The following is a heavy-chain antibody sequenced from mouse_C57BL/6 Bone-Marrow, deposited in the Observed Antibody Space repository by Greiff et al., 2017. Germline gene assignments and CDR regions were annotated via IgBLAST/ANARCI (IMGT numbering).Heavy chain of an antibody. V-gene: IGHV1-42*01. CDR1: GYSFTGYY. Sequence: EVQLQQSGPELVKPGASVKISCKASGYSFTGYYMNWVKQSPEKSLEWIGEINPSTGGTTYNQKFKAKATLTVDKSSSTAYMRLKSLTSEDSAVYYCARPAYWGQGTLVTVSA. CDR3: ARPAY. CDR2: INPSTGGT. J-gene: IGHJ3*01.